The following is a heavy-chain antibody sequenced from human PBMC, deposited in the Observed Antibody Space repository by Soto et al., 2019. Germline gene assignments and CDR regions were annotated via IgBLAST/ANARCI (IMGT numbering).Heavy chain of an antibody. CDR2: ISGSGGST. CDR1: GFTFSSYA. D-gene: IGHD1-26*01. V-gene: IGHV3-23*01. CDR3: AKDGWEYYYYYYGMDV. Sequence: GSLRLSCAASGFTFSSYAMSWVRQAPGKGLEWVSAISGSGGSTYYADSVKGRFTISRDNSKNTLYLQMNSLRAEDTAVYYCAKDGWEYYYYYYGMDVWGQGTTVTVSS. J-gene: IGHJ6*02.